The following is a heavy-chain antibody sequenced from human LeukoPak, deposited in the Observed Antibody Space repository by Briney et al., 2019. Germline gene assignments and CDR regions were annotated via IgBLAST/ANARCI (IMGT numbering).Heavy chain of an antibody. CDR1: GFTFSSYA. J-gene: IGHJ4*02. CDR2: ISGSGGST. V-gene: IGHV3-23*01. D-gene: IGHD5-18*01. Sequence: GGSLRLSCAASGFTFSSYAMSWVRQAPGEGLEWVSAISGSGGSTHYADSVKGRFTISRDNSKNTLYLQMNSLRAEDTAVYYCAQQPYSYGRDYWGQGTLVTVSS. CDR3: AQQPYSYGRDY.